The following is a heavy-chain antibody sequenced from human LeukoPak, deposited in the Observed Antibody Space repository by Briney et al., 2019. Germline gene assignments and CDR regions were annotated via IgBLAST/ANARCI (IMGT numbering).Heavy chain of an antibody. CDR1: GYTFTSYY. D-gene: IGHD1-7*01. Sequence: ASVKVSCKASGYTFTSYYMHWVRQAPGQGLEWMGWINPNSGGTNYAQKFQGRVTMTRDTSISTAYMELSRLRSDDTAVYYCARDTTYNWNFRWFDPWGQGTLVTVSS. CDR3: ARDTTYNWNFRWFDP. CDR2: INPNSGGT. J-gene: IGHJ5*02. V-gene: IGHV1-2*02.